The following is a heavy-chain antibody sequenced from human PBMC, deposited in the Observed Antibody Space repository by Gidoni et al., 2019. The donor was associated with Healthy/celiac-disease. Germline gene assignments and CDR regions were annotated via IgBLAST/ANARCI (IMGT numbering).Heavy chain of an antibody. Sequence: QVQLVESGGGVVQPGRSLRLSCAASGFTFSSYGMHWVRQAPGKGLEWVAVIWYDGSNKYYADSVKGRFTISRDNSKNTLYLQMNSLRAEDTAVYYCARDGRITMVRGDPNWFDPWGQGTLVTVSS. CDR2: IWYDGSNK. V-gene: IGHV3-33*01. CDR1: GFTFSSYG. CDR3: ARDGRITMVRGDPNWFDP. D-gene: IGHD3-10*01. J-gene: IGHJ5*02.